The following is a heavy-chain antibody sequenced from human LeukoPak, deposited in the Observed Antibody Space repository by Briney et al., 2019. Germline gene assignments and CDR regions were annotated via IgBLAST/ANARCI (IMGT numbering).Heavy chain of an antibody. CDR2: ISNNGGTT. J-gene: IGHJ4*02. V-gene: IGHV3-64D*06. CDR3: VKDPAKNYYGSGSYYNGGIDY. Sequence: PGGSLRLSCSASGFTFSTYTMHWVRQAPGNGLEYVSGISNNGGTTYYADPVKGRFTTSRDNSKDTLYLQMSSLRAEDTAVYYCVKDPAKNYYGSGSYYNGGIDYWGQGTLVTVSS. CDR1: GFTFSTYT. D-gene: IGHD3-10*01.